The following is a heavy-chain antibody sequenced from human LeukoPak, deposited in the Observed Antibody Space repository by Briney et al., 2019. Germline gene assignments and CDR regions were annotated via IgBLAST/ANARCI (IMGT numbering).Heavy chain of an antibody. Sequence: PGGSLRLSCAASGFTFSDYYMSWIRQAPGKGLEWVSYISSSGSTIYYADSVKGRFTISRDNAKNSLYLEMNSLRVEDTAVYYCASEERYYYDSSGYPTLDYWGQGTLVTVSS. CDR2: ISSSGSTI. CDR1: GFTFSDYY. J-gene: IGHJ4*02. CDR3: ASEERYYYDSSGYPTLDY. D-gene: IGHD3-22*01. V-gene: IGHV3-11*04.